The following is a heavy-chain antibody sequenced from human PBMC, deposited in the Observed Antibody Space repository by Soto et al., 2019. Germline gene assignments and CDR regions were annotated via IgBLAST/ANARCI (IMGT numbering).Heavy chain of an antibody. CDR1: GYTFTSYD. V-gene: IGHV1-8*01. CDR3: TRAHTKIVDN. D-gene: IGHD3-22*01. CDR2: MNPNSGNT. Sequence: QVQLVQSGAEVKKPGASVKVSCKASGYTFTSYDINWVRQATGQGLEWMGSMNPNSGNTGYAQKFQGRVTMTRNTSISTAYIDLSTLRSDDTAVYYCTRAHTKIVDNWGQGTLVTDSS. J-gene: IGHJ4*02.